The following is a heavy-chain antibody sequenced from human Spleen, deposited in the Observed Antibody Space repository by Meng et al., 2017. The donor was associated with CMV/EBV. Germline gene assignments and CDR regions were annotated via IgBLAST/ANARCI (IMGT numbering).Heavy chain of an antibody. CDR3: ARAERCSSTSCYAMGMDV. CDR2: INPNSGGT. J-gene: IGHJ6*02. Sequence: ASVKVSCKASGYTFSGYYMHWVRQAPGQGLEWMGWINPNSGGTNYAQKFQGRVTMTRDTSISTAYMELSRLRSEDTAVYYCARAERCSSTSCYAMGMDVWGQGTTVTVSS. D-gene: IGHD2-2*01. CDR1: GYTFSGYY. V-gene: IGHV1-2*02.